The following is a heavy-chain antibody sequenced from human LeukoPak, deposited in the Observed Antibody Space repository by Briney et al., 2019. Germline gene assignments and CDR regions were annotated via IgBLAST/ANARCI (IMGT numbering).Heavy chain of an antibody. CDR1: GGFFSGYY. CDR2: INHSGST. CDR3: ATVSWGSGSYYYYYGMDV. V-gene: IGHV4-34*01. D-gene: IGHD3-10*01. J-gene: IGHJ6*02. Sequence: SETLSLTCAVYGGFFSGYYWSWIRQPPGKGLEWVGEINHSGSTNYNPSLKSRVTISVDTSKNQFSLKLSSVTAADTAVYYCATVSWGSGSYYYYYGMDVWGQGTTVNASS.